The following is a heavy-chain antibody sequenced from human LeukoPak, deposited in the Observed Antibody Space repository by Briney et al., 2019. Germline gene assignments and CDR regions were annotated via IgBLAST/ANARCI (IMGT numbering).Heavy chain of an antibody. Sequence: SETLSLTCTVSGGSISSYYWSWIRQPPGKGLEWIGYIYYSGSTNYNPSLKSRVTISVDTSKNQFSLKLSSVTAADTAVYYCARENSVGATHYWGQGTLVTVSS. CDR3: ARENSVGATHY. V-gene: IGHV4-59*01. CDR1: GGSISSYY. CDR2: IYYSGST. D-gene: IGHD1-26*01. J-gene: IGHJ4*02.